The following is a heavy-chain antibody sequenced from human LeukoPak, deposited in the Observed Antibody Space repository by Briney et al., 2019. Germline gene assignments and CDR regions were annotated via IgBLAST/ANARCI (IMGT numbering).Heavy chain of an antibody. D-gene: IGHD6-6*01. J-gene: IGHJ6*02. Sequence: PGGSLRLSCAASGFSFSNCAMSWVRQAPGKGLEWVAAISDSADNTYYADSGKGRFTISRDDSKNTLFLQMNSLRAEDTAVYYCAKGHSTSSFNYYLMDVWGQGTTVTVSS. V-gene: IGHV3-23*01. CDR2: ISDSADNT. CDR3: AKGHSTSSFNYYLMDV. CDR1: GFSFSNCA.